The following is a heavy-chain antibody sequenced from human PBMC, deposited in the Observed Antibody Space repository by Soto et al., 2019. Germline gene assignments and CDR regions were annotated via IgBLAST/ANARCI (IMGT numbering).Heavy chain of an antibody. D-gene: IGHD6-19*01. CDR1: GFTFSSYG. Sequence: GGSLRLSCAASGFTFSSYGMHWVRQAPGKGLEWVAVISYDGSNKYYADSVKGRFTISRDNSKNTLYLQMNSLRAEDTAVYYCAKDLEGYSSGWSGGFDYWGQGTLVTVSS. CDR2: ISYDGSNK. J-gene: IGHJ4*02. V-gene: IGHV3-30*18. CDR3: AKDLEGYSSGWSGGFDY.